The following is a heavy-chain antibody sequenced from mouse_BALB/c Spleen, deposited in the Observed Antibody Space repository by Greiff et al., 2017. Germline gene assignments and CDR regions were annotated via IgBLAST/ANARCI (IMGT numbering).Heavy chain of an antibody. D-gene: IGHD3-3*01. CDR2: ISNGGGST. J-gene: IGHJ1*01. CDR1: GFTFSSYT. Sequence: EVKVVESGGGLVQPGGSLKLSCAASGFTFSSYTMSWVRQTPEKRLEWVAYISNGGGSTYYPDTVKGRFTISRDNAKNTLYLQMSSLKSEDTAMYYCARQRDVGWYFDVWGAGTTVTVSS. V-gene: IGHV5-12-2*01. CDR3: ARQRDVGWYFDV.